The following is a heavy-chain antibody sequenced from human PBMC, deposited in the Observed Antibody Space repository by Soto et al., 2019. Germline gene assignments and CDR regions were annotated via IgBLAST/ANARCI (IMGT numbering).Heavy chain of an antibody. CDR3: AGDYDILTGYSPY. J-gene: IGHJ4*02. CDR1: GGPISSYY. D-gene: IGHD3-9*01. CDR2: IYYSGST. Sequence: PSETLSLTCTVSGGPISSYYWSWIRQPPGKGLEWIGYIYYSGSTNYNPSLKSRVTISVDTSKNQFSLKLSSVTAADTAVYYCAGDYDILTGYSPYWGQGTLVTVSS. V-gene: IGHV4-59*01.